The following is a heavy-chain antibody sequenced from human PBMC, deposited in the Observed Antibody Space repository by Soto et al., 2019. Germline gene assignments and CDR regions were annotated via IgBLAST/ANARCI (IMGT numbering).Heavy chain of an antibody. CDR1: GGTFSNYA. D-gene: IGHD5-12*01. J-gene: IGHJ4*02. V-gene: IGHV1-69*01. CDR3: ASEVRVASYSFGC. Sequence: QVQLVQSGAEVKRPGSSVKVSCKASGGTFSNYALSWVRQAPGQGLEWMGGIIPIFNSANYAQKFQGRVTITADDSTSEAYMELRSLRPGVTAVYYCASEVRVASYSFGCWGQGTLVTVSS. CDR2: IIPIFNSA.